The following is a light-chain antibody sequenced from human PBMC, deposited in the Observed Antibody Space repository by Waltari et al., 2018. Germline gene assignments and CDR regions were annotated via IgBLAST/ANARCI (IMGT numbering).Light chain of an antibody. CDR1: SRDVGAYNL. Sequence: QSALAQPASVSGSPGQSITISCSGTSRDVGAYNLVSWYQHHPGKAPQLPIFEVSARPSGISHRFSGSKSGNTASLTISGLQAEDEADYYCCSYAGGATVLFGGGTKLTVL. J-gene: IGLJ3*02. V-gene: IGLV2-23*02. CDR3: CSYAGGATVL. CDR2: EVS.